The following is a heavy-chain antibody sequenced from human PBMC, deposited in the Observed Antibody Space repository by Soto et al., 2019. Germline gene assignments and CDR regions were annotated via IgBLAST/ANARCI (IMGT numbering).Heavy chain of an antibody. CDR1: DFSLGPYW. CDR2: LSSDGFGA. D-gene: IGHD3-16*01. CDR3: ARDLGGPDY. V-gene: IGHV3-74*03. Sequence: QPGGYLRLSCAASDFSLGPYWMHWVRQVPGRGLEWVARLSSDGFGAAYADSVKGRFFISRDIARNTLSLQMNSLRADDTAVYYCARDLGGPDYCGRGTSDTVSA. J-gene: IGHJ4*02.